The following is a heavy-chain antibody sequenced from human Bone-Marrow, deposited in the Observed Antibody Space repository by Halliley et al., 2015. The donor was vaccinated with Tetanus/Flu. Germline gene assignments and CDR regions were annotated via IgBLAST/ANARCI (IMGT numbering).Heavy chain of an antibody. CDR1: GGSISTYY. CDR3: ARGGGRYHSPYD. CDR2: IYYSGTT. D-gene: IGHD3-16*02. V-gene: IGHV4-59*01. Sequence: TLSLTCTVSGGSISTYYWSWIRQPPGKGLEWIGYIYYSGTTNYNPSLKSRVTISVDTSKNQFSLRLSSVTAADTAVYYCARGGGRYHSPYDWGQGTLVTVSS. J-gene: IGHJ4*02.